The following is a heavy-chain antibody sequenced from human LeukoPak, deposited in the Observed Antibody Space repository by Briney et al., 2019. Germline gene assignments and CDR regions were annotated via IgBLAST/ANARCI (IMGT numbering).Heavy chain of an antibody. CDR3: ARDGDWGRYDH. CDR1: GFTFSTYA. CDR2: ISGSGGTT. Sequence: GGSLRLSCAASGFTFSTYAMSWVRQAPGKGLEWLSAISGSGGTTHYADSVKGRFTISRDNSKNTLYLQMNSLRAEDTAVYYCARDGDWGRYDHWGQGTLVIVSS. J-gene: IGHJ4*02. D-gene: IGHD7-27*01. V-gene: IGHV3-23*01.